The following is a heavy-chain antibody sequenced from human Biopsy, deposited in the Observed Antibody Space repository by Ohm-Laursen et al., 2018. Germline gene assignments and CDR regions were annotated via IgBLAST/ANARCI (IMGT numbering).Heavy chain of an antibody. CDR1: GFTLSSYS. D-gene: IGHD3-10*01. J-gene: IGHJ6*02. CDR3: ARSRGSSGIATIYYYGMDV. V-gene: IGHV3-21*01. CDR2: ISSSSDNI. Sequence: SLRLSCTASGFTLSSYSMNWVRQTPGKGLEWVSTISSSSDNIYYVDSVKGRFTISRDNAKNSLYLQMNSLRAEDTAVYYCARSRGSSGIATIYYYGMDVWGQGTLVTVSS.